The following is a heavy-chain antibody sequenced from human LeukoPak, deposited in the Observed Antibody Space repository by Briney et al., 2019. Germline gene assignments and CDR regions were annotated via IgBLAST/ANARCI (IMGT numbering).Heavy chain of an antibody. Sequence: GGSLRLSCAASGFTFSSYEMNWVRQAPGKGLEWVSYISSSGSTTYYAACVKGRFTISRDNAKNSLYLQMNSLRVEDTAVYYCASQKGRIAVAVDYWGQGTLVTVSS. CDR1: GFTFSSYE. J-gene: IGHJ4*02. V-gene: IGHV3-48*03. CDR2: ISSSGSTT. D-gene: IGHD6-19*01. CDR3: ASQKGRIAVAVDY.